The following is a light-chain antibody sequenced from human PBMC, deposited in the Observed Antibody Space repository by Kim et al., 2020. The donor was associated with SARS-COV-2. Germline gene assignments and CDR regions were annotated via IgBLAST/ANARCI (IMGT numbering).Light chain of an antibody. J-gene: IGKJ2*02. V-gene: IGKV1-5*01. CDR2: DAS. Sequence: DIQKTQSPSTLSASVGDRITITCRASQSISSWLAWYQQKPGKAPKLLIYDASSLESGVPSRFSGSGSGTEFTLTISSLQPDDFATYYCQQYNSYRWTFGQGTKLEIK. CDR3: QQYNSYRWT. CDR1: QSISSW.